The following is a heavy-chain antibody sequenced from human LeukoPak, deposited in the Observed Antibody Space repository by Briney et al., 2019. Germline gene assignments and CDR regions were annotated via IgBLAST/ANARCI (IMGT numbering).Heavy chain of an antibody. J-gene: IGHJ4*02. V-gene: IGHV1-69*05. D-gene: IGHD2-2*02. CDR3: ARGYCSSTSCYTPYYFDY. Sequence: SVKVCCKASGGTFSSYAISWVRQAPGQGLEWMGGIIPIFGTANYAQKFQGRVTITTDESTSTAYMELSSLRSEDTAVYYCARGYCSSTSCYTPYYFDYWGQGTLVTVSS. CDR1: GGTFSSYA. CDR2: IIPIFGTA.